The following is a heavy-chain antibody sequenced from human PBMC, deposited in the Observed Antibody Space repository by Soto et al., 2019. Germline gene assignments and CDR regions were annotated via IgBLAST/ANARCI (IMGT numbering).Heavy chain of an antibody. D-gene: IGHD2-8*02. CDR1: GFSFDDYA. CDR2: ISWKSSSI. CDR3: AKSTGGTANGMDV. Sequence: EVQLVESGGGLVQPGKSLRLSCDASGFSFDDYAMHWVRQAPGKGLEWVSGISWKSSSIGYADSVKGRFTISRDNAKNTLYLQMNSLTTADTALYYCAKSTGGTANGMDVWGQETTVIVSS. J-gene: IGHJ6*02. V-gene: IGHV3-9*01.